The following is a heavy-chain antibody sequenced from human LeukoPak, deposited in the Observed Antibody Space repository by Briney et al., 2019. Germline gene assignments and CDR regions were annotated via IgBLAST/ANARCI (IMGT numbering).Heavy chain of an antibody. J-gene: IGHJ3*02. D-gene: IGHD5-12*01. V-gene: IGHV1-46*01. Sequence: ASVKVSCKASGYTFTSYYMHWVRQAPGQGLEWMGIINPSGGSTSYAQKFQGRVTMTRDTSTSTVYMELSSLRSEDTAVYYCARDYPIVSSVDGDAFDIWGQGTMVTVSS. CDR1: GYTFTSYY. CDR2: INPSGGST. CDR3: ARDYPIVSSVDGDAFDI.